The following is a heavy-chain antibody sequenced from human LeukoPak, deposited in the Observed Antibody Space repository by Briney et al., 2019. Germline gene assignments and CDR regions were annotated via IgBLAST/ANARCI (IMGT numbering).Heavy chain of an antibody. V-gene: IGHV1-2*02. Sequence: ASVKVSSKASGYTFTCYYMHWVRQAPGQGLEWMGWINPNSGGTNYAQKFQGRVTMTRDTSISTAYMELSRLRSDDTAVYYCARSTLTVTNADYWGQGTLVTVSS. CDR1: GYTFTCYY. CDR2: INPNSGGT. D-gene: IGHD4-17*01. J-gene: IGHJ4*02. CDR3: ARSTLTVTNADY.